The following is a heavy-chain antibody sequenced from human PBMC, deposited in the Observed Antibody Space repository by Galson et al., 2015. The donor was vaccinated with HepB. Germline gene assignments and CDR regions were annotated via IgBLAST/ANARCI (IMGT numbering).Heavy chain of an antibody. V-gene: IGHV3-30*18. J-gene: IGHJ6*02. Sequence: SLRLSCAASGFTFSSYGMHWVRQAPGKGLEWVAVISYDGSNKYYADSVKGRFTISRDNSKNTLYLQMNSLRAEDTAVYYCAKDFGSSRDYYDSSGYRSTYYYYYGMDVWGQGTTVTVSS. CDR1: GFTFSSYG. D-gene: IGHD3-22*01. CDR2: ISYDGSNK. CDR3: AKDFGSSRDYYDSSGYRSTYYYYYGMDV.